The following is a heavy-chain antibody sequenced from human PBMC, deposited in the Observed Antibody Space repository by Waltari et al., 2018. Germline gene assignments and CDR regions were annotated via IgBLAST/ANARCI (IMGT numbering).Heavy chain of an antibody. V-gene: IGHV4-4*07. CDR3: ARDRSGQLWGYNWFDP. D-gene: IGHD5-18*01. J-gene: IGHJ5*02. CDR1: GGSISSYY. Sequence: QVQLQESGPGLVKPSETLSLTCTVSGGSISSYYWSWIRQPAGKGLEWIGRIYTSGRTNYNPSLKSRVTMSVETSKNQFSLKLSSVTAADTAVYYCARDRSGQLWGYNWFDPWGQGTLVTVSS. CDR2: IYTSGRT.